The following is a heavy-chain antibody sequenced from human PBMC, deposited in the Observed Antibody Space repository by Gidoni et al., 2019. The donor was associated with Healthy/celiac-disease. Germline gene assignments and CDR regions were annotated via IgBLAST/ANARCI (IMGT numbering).Heavy chain of an antibody. CDR2: INHSGSP. D-gene: IGHD3-10*02. CDR1: GGSFSGYD. J-gene: IGHJ4*02. CDR3: ARGGNMFY. Sequence: QVPLQQWGAGLLKPSETLSLTCAVYGGSFSGYDWSWTRQPPGKGLEWIGEINHSGSPNYNPSLKSRVTISVDTTKSQFSQKLSSVTAADTAVYYCARGGNMFYWGQGTLVTVSS. V-gene: IGHV4-34*01.